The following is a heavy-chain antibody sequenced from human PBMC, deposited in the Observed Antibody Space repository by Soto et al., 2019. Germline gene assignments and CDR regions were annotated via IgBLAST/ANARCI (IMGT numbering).Heavy chain of an antibody. J-gene: IGHJ6*02. CDR2: ISAYNGNT. CDR3: VIGEGPPYYYYYGMDV. D-gene: IGHD3-10*01. V-gene: IGHV1-18*04. CDR1: GYTFTSYG. Sequence: SVKVSCKASGYTFTSYGISWVRQAPGQGLEWMGWISAYNGNTNYAQKLQGRVTMTTDTSTSTAYMELRSLRSDDTAVYYCVIGEGPPYYYYYGMDVWGQGTTVTVSS.